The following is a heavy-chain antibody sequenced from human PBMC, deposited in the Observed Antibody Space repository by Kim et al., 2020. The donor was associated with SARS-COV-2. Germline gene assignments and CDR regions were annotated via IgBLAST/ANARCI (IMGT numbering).Heavy chain of an antibody. D-gene: IGHD3-10*01. J-gene: IGHJ4*02. CDR3: ARDDEYFFGSGSFFY. V-gene: IGHV4-4*06. Sequence: NPSRKSRVTMSIDTSKNHFSLNLTSVTAADTAVYYCARDDEYFFGSGSFFYWGQGTLVTVSS.